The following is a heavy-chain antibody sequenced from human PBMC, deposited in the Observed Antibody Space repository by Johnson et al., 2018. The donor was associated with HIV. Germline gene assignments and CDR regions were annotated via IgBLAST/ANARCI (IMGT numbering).Heavy chain of an antibody. CDR2: ISYDGTNK. CDR1: GFTFSSYA. D-gene: IGHD6-6*01. Sequence: QLVESGGGVVQPGRSLRLSCAASGFTFSSYAMHWVRQAPGKGLEWVAVISYDGTNKYYADPVKGRFTISRDNSKNTLYLQMNSLRAEDTAMYYCARVSSIAALWDAFDIWGQGTMVTVSS. CDR3: ARVSSIAALWDAFDI. J-gene: IGHJ3*02. V-gene: IGHV3-30-3*01.